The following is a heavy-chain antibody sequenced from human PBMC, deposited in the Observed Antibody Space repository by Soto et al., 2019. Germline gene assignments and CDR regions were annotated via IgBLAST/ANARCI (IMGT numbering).Heavy chain of an antibody. V-gene: IGHV3-30*18. CDR2: ISYDGSNK. J-gene: IGHJ4*02. D-gene: IGHD3-22*01. Sequence: QVQLVESGGGVVQPGRSLRLSCAASGFTFSSYGMHWVRQAPGKGLEWVAVISYDGSNKYYADSVKGRFTISRDNSKNTLYLQMNSLRAEDTAVYYCAKEGYYDSSGTFDYWGQGTLVTVSS. CDR1: GFTFSSYG. CDR3: AKEGYYDSSGTFDY.